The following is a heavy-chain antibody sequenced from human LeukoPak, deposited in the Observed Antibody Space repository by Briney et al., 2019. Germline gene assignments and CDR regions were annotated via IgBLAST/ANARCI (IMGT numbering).Heavy chain of an antibody. J-gene: IGHJ4*02. CDR3: ARVVLYDSSGQLFLPGYYFDY. V-gene: IGHV4-59*01. CDR1: GGSISSYY. D-gene: IGHD3-22*01. Sequence: PSEPLSLTCTVSGGSISSYYWSWIRQPPGKGLEWIGYIYYSGSTNYNPSLKRRVTISVDTSKNQCSLKLSSVSAADTAVYYCARVVLYDSSGQLFLPGYYFDYWGQGTLVTVSS. CDR2: IYYSGST.